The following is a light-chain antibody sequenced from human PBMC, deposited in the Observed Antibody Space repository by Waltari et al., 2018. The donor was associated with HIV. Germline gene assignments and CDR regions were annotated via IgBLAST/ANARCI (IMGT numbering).Light chain of an antibody. V-gene: IGLV2-8*01. CDR3: SSYAGSKNRVV. J-gene: IGLJ2*01. CDR1: SSDVGAYEY. Sequence: QSALTQSPSASGSPGQAATISCTGTSSDVGAYEYVSWYRQHPGKAPKLMIYDVYKRPSGVPDRFSGATSGNTASLTVSGLQAEDEATYYCSSYAGSKNRVVFGGGTFLTVL. CDR2: DVY.